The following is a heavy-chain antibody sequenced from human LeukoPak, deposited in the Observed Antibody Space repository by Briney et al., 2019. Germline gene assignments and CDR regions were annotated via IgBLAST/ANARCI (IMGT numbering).Heavy chain of an antibody. CDR2: IYYSGST. CDR1: GGSISNYY. CDR3: ARHAYGSGSFNRYYFDY. D-gene: IGHD3-10*01. Sequence: SETLSLTCTVAGGSISNYYWSWIRQPPGKGLEWIGYIYYSGSTNYNPSLKSRVTISVDTSKNQFSLKLNSVTAADPAVYYCARHAYGSGSFNRYYFDYWGQGTLVAVSS. J-gene: IGHJ4*02. V-gene: IGHV4-59*08.